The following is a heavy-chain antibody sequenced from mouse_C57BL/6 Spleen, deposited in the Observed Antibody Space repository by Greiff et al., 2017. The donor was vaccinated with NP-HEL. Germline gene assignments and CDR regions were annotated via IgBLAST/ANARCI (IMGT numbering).Heavy chain of an antibody. CDR3: ARKNYGSSSY. J-gene: IGHJ2*01. Sequence: QVQLKQPGAELVRPGSSVKLSCKASGYTFTSYWMDWVKQRPGQGLEWIGNIYPSDSETHYNQKFKDKATLTVDKSSSTAYMQLSSLTSEDSAVYYCARKNYGSSSYWGQGTTLTVSS. CDR2: IYPSDSET. CDR1: GYTFTSYW. D-gene: IGHD1-1*01. V-gene: IGHV1-61*01.